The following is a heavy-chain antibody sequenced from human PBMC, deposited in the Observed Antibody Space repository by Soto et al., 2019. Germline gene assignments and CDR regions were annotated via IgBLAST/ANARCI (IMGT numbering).Heavy chain of an antibody. CDR1: GYTFTSYY. J-gene: IGHJ3*02. Sequence: EASVKVSCKASGYTFTSYYMHCVRQAPGQGLEWMGIINPSGGNSGYAQRFQDRITLTRNTSTSTAYMELSSLRSEDTAVYYCVRDYYDSSGYYSDASDIWGQGTMVTVSS. CDR3: VRDYYDSSGYYSDASDI. CDR2: INPSGGNS. V-gene: IGHV1-46*01. D-gene: IGHD3-22*01.